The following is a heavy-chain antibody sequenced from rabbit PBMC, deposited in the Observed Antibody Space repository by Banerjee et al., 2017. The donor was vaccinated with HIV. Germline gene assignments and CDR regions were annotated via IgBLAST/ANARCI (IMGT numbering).Heavy chain of an antibody. V-gene: IGHV1S45*01. J-gene: IGHJ3*01. CDR2: IYAGSSGST. CDR1: GFSFTNNGY. D-gene: IGHD1-1*01. CDR3: ARDPYISGSGYVGYGYARL. Sequence: QERLVESGGGLVQPEGSLTLTCTASGFSFTNNGYMCWVRQAPGKGLEWIACIYAGSSGSTYYASWAKGRFTISKTSSTTVTLQMTSLTAADTATYFCARDPYISGSGYVGYGYARLWGQGTLVTVS.